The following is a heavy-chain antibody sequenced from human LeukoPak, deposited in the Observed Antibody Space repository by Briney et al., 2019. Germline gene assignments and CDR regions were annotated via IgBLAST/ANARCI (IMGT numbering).Heavy chain of an antibody. J-gene: IGHJ4*02. CDR3: ARGVAYSSGHGDIDY. V-gene: IGHV4-39*01. CDR1: GGSISSRGYY. Sequence: SETLSLTCTVSGGSISSRGYYWGRVRQPPGKGLERIGSVYYSGGTYSNPSIKSRVTISVDTSTNQFYLKLSSVTAVDTAVYYCARGVAYSSGHGDIDYWGQGTLVTVSS. D-gene: IGHD6-19*01. CDR2: VYYSGGT.